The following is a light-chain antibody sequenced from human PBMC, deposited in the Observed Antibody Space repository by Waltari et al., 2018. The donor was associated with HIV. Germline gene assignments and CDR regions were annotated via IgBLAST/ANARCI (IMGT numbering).Light chain of an antibody. CDR3: TSYISSASPE. CDR2: EVS. V-gene: IGLV2-14*01. CDR1: GSDLRDYNS. Sequence: ISCTGTGSDLRDYNSVSWYQHHPGKAPKVIIYEVSNRPSGVSSRLSGSISGNTASLTISGLQAEDEADYFCTSYISSASPEFGGGTKVTV. J-gene: IGLJ3*02.